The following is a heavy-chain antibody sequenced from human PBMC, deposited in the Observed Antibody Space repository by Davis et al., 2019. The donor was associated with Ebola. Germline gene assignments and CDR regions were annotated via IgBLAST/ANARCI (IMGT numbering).Heavy chain of an antibody. D-gene: IGHD6-6*01. Sequence: GESLKISCQGSGYSFTSYWIGRVRQMPGKGLEWMGRIDPSDSYTNYSPSFQGHVTISADKSISTAYLQWSSLKASDTAMYYCARGPGIAARPKGYYYYGMDVWGQGTTVTVSS. V-gene: IGHV5-10-1*01. CDR1: GYSFTSYW. CDR2: IDPSDSYT. J-gene: IGHJ6*02. CDR3: ARGPGIAARPKGYYYYGMDV.